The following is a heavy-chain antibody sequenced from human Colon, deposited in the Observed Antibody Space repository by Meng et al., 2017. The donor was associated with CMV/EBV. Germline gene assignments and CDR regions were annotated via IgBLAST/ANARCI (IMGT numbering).Heavy chain of an antibody. CDR3: AQRWEHYLDV. CDR2: VNPHSGNT. CDR1: GHYLNAYD. J-gene: IGHJ6*02. V-gene: IGHV1-8*01. Sequence: AAVQVSCKASGHYLNAYDINWVRQAPGRGLEWMGWVNPHSGNTGYAEKFQGRVIMTRNTSINTAYMELSGLKSDDTAVYYCAQRWEHYLDVWGPGTTVTVSS. D-gene: IGHD1-26*01.